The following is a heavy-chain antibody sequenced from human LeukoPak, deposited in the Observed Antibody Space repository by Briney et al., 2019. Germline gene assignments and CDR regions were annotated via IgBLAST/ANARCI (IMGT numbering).Heavy chain of an antibody. Sequence: PGGSLRLSCAASGFTFSSYAMHWVRQAPGKGLEWVAVISYDGSNKYYADSVKGRFTISRDNSKNTLYLQMNSLRAEDTAVYYCARTRKWTSGIAAAGIGYWGQGTLVTVSS. CDR3: ARTRKWTSGIAAAGIGY. D-gene: IGHD6-13*01. J-gene: IGHJ4*02. V-gene: IGHV3-30-3*01. CDR1: GFTFSSYA. CDR2: ISYDGSNK.